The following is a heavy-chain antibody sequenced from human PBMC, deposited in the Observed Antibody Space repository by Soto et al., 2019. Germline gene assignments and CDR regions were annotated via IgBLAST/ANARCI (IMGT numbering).Heavy chain of an antibody. CDR1: GGTFSSYA. CDR2: IIPIFGTA. CDR3: AREGVLAFDY. Sequence: QVQLVQSGAEVKKPGSSVKVSCKASGGTFSSYAISWVRQAPGQGLEWMGGIIPIFGTANYAQKFQGRVTITADESTSTAYRELSSRRAEDTAVDDWAREGVLAFDYWGQGTLVTVSS. J-gene: IGHJ4*02. V-gene: IGHV1-69*01. D-gene: IGHD2-8*02.